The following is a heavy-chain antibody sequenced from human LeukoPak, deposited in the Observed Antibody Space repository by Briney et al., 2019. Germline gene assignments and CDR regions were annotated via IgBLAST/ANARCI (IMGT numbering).Heavy chain of an antibody. J-gene: IGHJ4*02. Sequence: PGGSLGPSCAASGFTFSSYAMHWVRQAPGKGLEYVSAISSNGGSTYYANSVKGRFTISRDNSKNTLYLQMGSLRAEDMAVYYCARGEAKMYYYGSGTFDYWGQGTLVTVSS. D-gene: IGHD3-10*01. CDR2: ISSNGGST. CDR1: GFTFSSYA. CDR3: ARGEAKMYYYGSGTFDY. V-gene: IGHV3-64*01.